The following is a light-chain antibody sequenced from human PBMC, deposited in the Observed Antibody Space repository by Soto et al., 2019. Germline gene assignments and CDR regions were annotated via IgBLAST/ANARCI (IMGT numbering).Light chain of an antibody. CDR3: QQYNSYSPWT. CDR1: QSISNW. V-gene: IGKV1-5*01. CDR2: DAS. Sequence: IQMTQSPCTLSASIGDRVTITCRASQSISNWLAWLQQKPGKAPKVLIFDASNLGSGVPSRFSGSGSGTEFTLTISSLQPGDFGNYYCQQYNSYSPWTFGQGTKVDIK. J-gene: IGKJ1*01.